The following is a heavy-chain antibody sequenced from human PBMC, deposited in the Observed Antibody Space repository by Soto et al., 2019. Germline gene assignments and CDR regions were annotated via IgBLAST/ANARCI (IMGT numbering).Heavy chain of an antibody. J-gene: IGHJ1*01. CDR3: ARTEYDYGGNRYFQH. CDR1: GGSISSGDYY. Sequence: QVQLQESGPGLVKPSQTLSLTCTVSGGSISSGDYYWSWIRQPPGKGLEWIGYIYYSGSTYYNPSITCPVTVSVDPSTTQFSLKLSSVTAAATAVYYCARTEYDYGGNRYFQHWGQGTLVTVSS. V-gene: IGHV4-30-4*01. D-gene: IGHD4-17*01. CDR2: IYYSGST.